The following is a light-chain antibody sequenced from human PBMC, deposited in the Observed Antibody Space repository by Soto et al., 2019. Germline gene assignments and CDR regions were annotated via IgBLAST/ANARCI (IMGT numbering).Light chain of an antibody. CDR2: GAS. J-gene: IGKJ1*01. V-gene: IGKV3-20*01. CDR3: QQYDSSPWT. CDR1: QSVSSSF. Sequence: ESVLTQSPGTLSLSPGERATLSCRASQSVSSSFLAWYQLKPGQAPRLLIYGASSRAAGIPDRFSGSGSGTDFPLTISRLETEDFAVYYCQQYDSSPWTFGQGNKVEIK.